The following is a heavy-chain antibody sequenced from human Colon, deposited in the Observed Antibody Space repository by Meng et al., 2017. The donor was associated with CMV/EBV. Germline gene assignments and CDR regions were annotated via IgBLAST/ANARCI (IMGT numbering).Heavy chain of an antibody. J-gene: IGHJ6*02. D-gene: IGHD1-7*01. V-gene: IGHV1-46*01. Sequence: GESLKISCKASGYTFTSYYMHWVRQAPGQGLEWMGIINPSGGSTSYAQKFQGRVTMTRDTSTSTVYMELSSLRSEDTAVYYCARLRALTGTNHYYYYYGMDVWGQGTTVTVSS. CDR2: INPSGGST. CDR1: GYTFTSYY. CDR3: ARLRALTGTNHYYYYYGMDV.